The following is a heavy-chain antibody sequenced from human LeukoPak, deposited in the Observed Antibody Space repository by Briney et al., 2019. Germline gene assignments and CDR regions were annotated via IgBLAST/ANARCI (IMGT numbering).Heavy chain of an antibody. CDR3: ARDLGLRLGELSPMY. D-gene: IGHD3-16*02. Sequence: ASVKVSCKASGYTFTRYGISWVRQAPGQGLEWMGWISAYNGNTNYAQKLQGRVTMTTDTSTSTAYMELRSLRSDDTAVYYCARDLGLRLGELSPMYWGQGTLVTVSS. J-gene: IGHJ4*02. CDR2: ISAYNGNT. V-gene: IGHV1-18*01. CDR1: GYTFTRYG.